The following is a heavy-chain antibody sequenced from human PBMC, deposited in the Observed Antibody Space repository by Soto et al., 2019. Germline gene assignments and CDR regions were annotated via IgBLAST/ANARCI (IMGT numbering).Heavy chain of an antibody. CDR3: AREGGVWIQLIDY. V-gene: IGHV4-30-4*01. CDR2: IYYSGST. CDR1: GGSISSGDYY. D-gene: IGHD5-18*01. J-gene: IGHJ4*02. Sequence: SETLSLTCTVSGGSISSGDYYWSWIRQPPGKGLEWIGYIYYSGSTYYNPSLKSRVTISVDTSKNQFSLKLSSVTAADTAVYYCAREGGVWIQLIDYWGQGTLVTVSS.